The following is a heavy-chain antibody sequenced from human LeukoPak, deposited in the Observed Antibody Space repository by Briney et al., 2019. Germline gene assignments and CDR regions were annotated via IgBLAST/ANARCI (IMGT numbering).Heavy chain of an antibody. CDR3: ARGLGGDSSGYYPPYFDY. CDR1: GGSFSGYY. J-gene: IGHJ4*02. V-gene: IGHV4-34*01. Sequence: SETLSLTCAVYGGSFSGYYWSWIRQPPGKGLEWTGEINHSGSTNYNPSLKSRVTISVDASKNQFSLKLSSVTAADTAVYYCARGLGGDSSGYYPPYFDYWGQGTLVTVSS. D-gene: IGHD3-22*01. CDR2: INHSGST.